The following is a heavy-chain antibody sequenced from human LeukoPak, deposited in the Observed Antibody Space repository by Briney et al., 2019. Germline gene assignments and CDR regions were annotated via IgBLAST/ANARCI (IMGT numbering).Heavy chain of an antibody. V-gene: IGHV3-23*01. Sequence: GGSLRLSCAASGFTFSSYAMSWVRQAPGKGLEWVSAISGSGGSTYYADSVKGRFTISRDNSKNTLYLQMNSLRAEDTAVYYCAKDPSMIVVVRILDYWGQGTLVTVSS. CDR2: ISGSGGST. CDR1: GFTFSSYA. CDR3: AKDPSMIVVVRILDY. J-gene: IGHJ4*02. D-gene: IGHD3-22*01.